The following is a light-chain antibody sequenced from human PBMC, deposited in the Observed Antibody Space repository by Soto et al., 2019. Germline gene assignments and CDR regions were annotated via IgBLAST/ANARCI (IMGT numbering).Light chain of an antibody. CDR2: AAS. J-gene: IGKJ1*01. CDR1: QSISNY. CDR3: QQTYSSPET. V-gene: IGKV1-39*01. Sequence: DIQMTQSPSSLSASVGDRVTITCRASQSISNYLNWFQQKPGNPPKLLIYAASNLQSGVPSRFSGRGSGTNFTLTISSLQPEDFATYYSQQTYSSPETFGQGTKVEI.